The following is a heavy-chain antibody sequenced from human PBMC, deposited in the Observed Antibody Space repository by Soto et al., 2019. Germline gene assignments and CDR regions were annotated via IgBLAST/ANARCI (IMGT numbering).Heavy chain of an antibody. V-gene: IGHV1-8*01. CDR2: MNPNSGDT. CDR3: ARVGGNWNDDYFDY. J-gene: IGHJ4*02. CDR1: GYTFSDHD. Sequence: QVQLVQSGAEVKKPGASVKVSCKASGYTFSDHDINWVRQASGQGPEWLGWMNPNSGDTGYAQNFQGRVTMNRDTCKRTAYMELSSLRSEDTAVYYCARVGGNWNDDYFDYWGQGTLVTVSS. D-gene: IGHD1-1*01.